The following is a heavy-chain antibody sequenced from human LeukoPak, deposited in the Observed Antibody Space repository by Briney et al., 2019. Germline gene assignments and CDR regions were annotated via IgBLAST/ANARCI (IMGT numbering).Heavy chain of an antibody. CDR1: GGTFSSYA. CDR3: ARGIAAAGTDY. J-gene: IGHJ4*02. CDR2: INPNSGGT. V-gene: IGHV1-2*02. D-gene: IGHD6-13*01. Sequence: GASVKVSCKASGGTFSSYAISWVRQAPGQGLEWMGGINPNSGGTNYAQKFQGRVTMTRDTSISTAYMELSRLRSDDTAAYYCARGIAAAGTDYWGQGTLVTVSS.